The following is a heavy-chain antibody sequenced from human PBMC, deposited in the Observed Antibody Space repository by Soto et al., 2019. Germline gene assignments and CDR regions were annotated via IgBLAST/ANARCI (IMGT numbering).Heavy chain of an antibody. CDR3: ARHHDS. Sequence: QVQLQESGPGLVKPSETLSLTCTVSGGSISSYYWGWIRQPPGKGLAWIGYIYYSGSTNYNPSLKSRGTISVDTSTIQFSLTLSSLTAADAAVYYCARHHDSWGQGTLVTVSS. CDR2: IYYSGST. V-gene: IGHV4-59*08. CDR1: GGSISSYY. J-gene: IGHJ4*02.